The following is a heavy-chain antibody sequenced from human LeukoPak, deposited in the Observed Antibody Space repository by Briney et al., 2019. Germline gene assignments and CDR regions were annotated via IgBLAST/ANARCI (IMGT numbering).Heavy chain of an antibody. V-gene: IGHV4-31*11. CDR2: IYYSGST. CDR1: GGSISSSGYY. CDR3: ARETTVVTQRYFDL. Sequence: PSETLSLTCAVSGGSISSSGYYWGWIRQHPGKGLEWIGYIYYSGSTYYNPSLKSRVTISVDTSKNQFSLKLSSVTAADTAVYYCARETTVVTQRYFDLWGRGTLVTVSS. D-gene: IGHD4-23*01. J-gene: IGHJ2*01.